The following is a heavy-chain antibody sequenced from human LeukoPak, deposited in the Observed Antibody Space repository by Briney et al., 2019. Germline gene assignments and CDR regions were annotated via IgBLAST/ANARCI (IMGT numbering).Heavy chain of an antibody. D-gene: IGHD6-13*01. CDR2: INHSGTT. V-gene: IGHV4-34*01. CDR3: ARGGSYSSSPTAFDY. J-gene: IGHJ4*02. Sequence: SETLSLTCAVYVGSFSGYYWSWIRQPPGKGLEWIGEINHSGTTNYNPSLKSRVSISVVTSKNQFSLKLSSVTAADTAVYYCARGGSYSSSPTAFDYWGQGTLVTVSS. CDR1: VGSFSGYY.